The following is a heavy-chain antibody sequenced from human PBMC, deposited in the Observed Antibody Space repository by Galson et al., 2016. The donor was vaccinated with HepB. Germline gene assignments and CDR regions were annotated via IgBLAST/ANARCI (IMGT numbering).Heavy chain of an antibody. CDR3: ARDRAMGAWYYNGMEV. CDR1: GFTFNDHG. Sequence: SLRLSCAASGFTFNDHGIHWVRQAPGKGLEWVAVIWHDGSNKYHADSVKGRITISRDNFKNTLYLQMNSLRAEDTAVYYCARDRAMGAWYYNGMEVWGQGTTVTVSS. CDR2: IWHDGSNK. J-gene: IGHJ6*02. D-gene: IGHD5-18*01. V-gene: IGHV3-33*01.